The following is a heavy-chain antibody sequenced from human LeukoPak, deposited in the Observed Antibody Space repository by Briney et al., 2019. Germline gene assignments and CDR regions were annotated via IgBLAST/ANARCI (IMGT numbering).Heavy chain of an antibody. CDR2: ISGSGGST. D-gene: IGHD3-22*01. CDR3: ARGAIVVVITTVYFDY. CDR1: GFTFSSYA. V-gene: IGHV3-23*01. J-gene: IGHJ4*02. Sequence: PGGSLRHSCAASGFTFSSYAMSWVRQAPGKGLEWVSAISGSGGSTYYADSVKGRFTISRDNAKNSLYLQMNSLRAEDTAVYYCARGAIVVVITTVYFDYWGQGTLVTVSS.